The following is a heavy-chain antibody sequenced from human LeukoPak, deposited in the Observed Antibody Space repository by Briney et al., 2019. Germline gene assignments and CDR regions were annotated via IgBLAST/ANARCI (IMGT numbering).Heavy chain of an antibody. D-gene: IGHD6-19*01. CDR1: GYTFTTYY. J-gene: IGHJ4*02. CDR3: ARVLIDNVGWYHYDN. V-gene: IGHV1-46*01. CDR2: ISPSGGNT. Sequence: ASVKVSCKASGYTFTTYYMHWVRQAPGQGGEWMGMISPSGGNTNYAQKFQGRVTMTRDTSTSTVYMELSSLRSDDTAVYYCARVLIDNVGWYHYDNWGQGTLVTVSS.